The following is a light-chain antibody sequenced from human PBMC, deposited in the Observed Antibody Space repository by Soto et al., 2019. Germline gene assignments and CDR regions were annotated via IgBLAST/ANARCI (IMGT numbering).Light chain of an antibody. J-gene: IGKJ5*01. Sequence: ELLVAQAPATMSVSPGETATLSCRASQYVSNKVAWYQQKPGQAPSLLILGASTRATGVPARFSGSGSGTEFTLSISSLQSEDFAVYYCKQYKEWPPFTFGQGTRLEI. V-gene: IGKV3-15*01. CDR1: QYVSNK. CDR3: KQYKEWPPFT. CDR2: GAS.